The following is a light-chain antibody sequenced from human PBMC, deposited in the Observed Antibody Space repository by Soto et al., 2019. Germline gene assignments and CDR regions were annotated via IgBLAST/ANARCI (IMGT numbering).Light chain of an antibody. CDR1: SSNIGANT. V-gene: IGLV1-44*01. CDR2: NND. CDR3: AAWDDSLYGRV. Sequence: QSVLNQPPSASGTPGQRGTISCSGSSSNIGANTVNWYQQLPGTAPKLLISNNDQRPSGVPDRFSGSKSGTSASLAISGLQSEDDADYYCAAWDDSLYGRVFGSGTKVTVL. J-gene: IGLJ1*01.